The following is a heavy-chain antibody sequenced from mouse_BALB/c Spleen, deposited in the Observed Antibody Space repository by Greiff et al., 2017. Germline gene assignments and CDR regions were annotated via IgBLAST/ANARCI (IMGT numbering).Heavy chain of an antibody. D-gene: IGHD1-1*01. J-gene: IGHJ2*01. CDR1: GFTFSSYA. V-gene: IGHV5-6-5*01. Sequence: EVQGVESGGGLVKPGGSLKLSCAASGFTFSSYAMSWVRQTPEKRLEWVASISSGGSTYYPDSVKGRFTISRDNARNILYLQMSSLRSEDTAMYYCARLLLGGYFDYWGQGTTRTVSS. CDR3: ARLLLGGYFDY. CDR2: ISSGGST.